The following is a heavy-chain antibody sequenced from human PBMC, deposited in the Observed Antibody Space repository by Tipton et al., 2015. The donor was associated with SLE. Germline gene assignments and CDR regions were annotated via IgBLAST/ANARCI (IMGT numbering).Heavy chain of an antibody. CDR3: ASTRDEDCTNGVCYDWYFDL. Sequence: SLRLSCAASGFTFSSYAMSWVRQAPGKGLEWVSAISGSGGSTYYADSVKGRFTISRDNSKNTLYLQMNSLRAEDTAVYYCASTRDEDCTNGVCYDWYFDLWGRGTLVTVSS. V-gene: IGHV3-23*01. CDR1: GFTFSSYA. CDR2: ISGSGGST. J-gene: IGHJ2*01. D-gene: IGHD2-8*01.